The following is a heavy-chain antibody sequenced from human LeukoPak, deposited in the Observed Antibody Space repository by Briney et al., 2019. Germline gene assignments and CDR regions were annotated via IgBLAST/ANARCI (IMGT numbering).Heavy chain of an antibody. J-gene: IGHJ4*02. D-gene: IGHD5-18*01. CDR2: ISSSSSTI. CDR1: GFTFSSYW. V-gene: IGHV3-48*01. CDR3: ARLIQLVDY. Sequence: GGSLRLSCAASGFTFSSYWMNWVRQAPGKGLEWVSYISSSSSTIYYADSVKGRFTISRDNAKNSLYLQMNSLRAEDTAVYYCARLIQLVDYWGQGTLVTVSS.